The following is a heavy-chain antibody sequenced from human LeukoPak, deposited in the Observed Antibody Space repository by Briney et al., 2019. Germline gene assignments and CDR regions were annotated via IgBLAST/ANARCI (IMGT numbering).Heavy chain of an antibody. Sequence: PSGTLSLTCAVSGGSILTTNRWSWVRQPPGKGLEWIGEVHLSGTSNYNPSLKSRVSMSIDKSKNQLSLKLTSVTAADTAMYYCARESGAFSPFGFWGQGTLVTVSS. CDR3: ARESGAFSPFGF. V-gene: IGHV4-4*02. D-gene: IGHD1-26*01. J-gene: IGHJ4*02. CDR1: GGSILTTNR. CDR2: VHLSGTS.